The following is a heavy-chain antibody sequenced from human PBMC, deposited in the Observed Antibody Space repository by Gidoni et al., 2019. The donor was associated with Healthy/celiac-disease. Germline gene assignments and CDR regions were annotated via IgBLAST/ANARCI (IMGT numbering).Heavy chain of an antibody. Sequence: QVQLVQSGAEVKKPGASVKVSCKVSGYTLTELSMHWVRQAPGKGLEWMGGFAPEDGETIYAQKFQGRVTMTEDTSTDTAYMELSSLRSEDTAVYYCATVSGKWELRGPYYFDYWGQGTLVTVSS. V-gene: IGHV1-24*01. J-gene: IGHJ4*02. CDR3: ATVSGKWELRGPYYFDY. CDR1: GYTLTELS. CDR2: FAPEDGET. D-gene: IGHD1-26*01.